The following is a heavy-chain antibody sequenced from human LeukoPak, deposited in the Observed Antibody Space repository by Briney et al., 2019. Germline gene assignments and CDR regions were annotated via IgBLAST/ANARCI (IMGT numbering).Heavy chain of an antibody. CDR1: GCTFSSYA. J-gene: IGHJ3*02. CDR2: ISGSGGST. V-gene: IGHV3-23*01. D-gene: IGHD6-13*01. Sequence: GGSLRLSCAASGCTFSSYAMSWVRQAPGKGLEWVSAISGSGGSTYYADSVKGRFTISRDNSKNTLYLQMNSLRAEDTAVYDCAKDRDSSSWGVSAFDIWRQGTMLSVFS. CDR3: AKDRDSSSWGVSAFDI.